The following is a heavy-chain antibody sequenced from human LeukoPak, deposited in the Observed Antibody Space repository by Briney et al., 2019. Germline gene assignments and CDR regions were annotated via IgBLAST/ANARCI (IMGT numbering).Heavy chain of an antibody. CDR2: ISGSGGST. V-gene: IGHV3-23*01. CDR3: AKVASGSYYSANDY. CDR1: GFTFSSYA. Sequence: PGGSLRLSCAASGFTFSSYAMSWVRQAPGRGLEWVSAISGSGGSTYYADSVKGRFTISRDNSKNTLYLQMNSLRAEDTAVYYCAKVASGSYYSANDYWGQGTLVTVSS. J-gene: IGHJ4*02. D-gene: IGHD1-26*01.